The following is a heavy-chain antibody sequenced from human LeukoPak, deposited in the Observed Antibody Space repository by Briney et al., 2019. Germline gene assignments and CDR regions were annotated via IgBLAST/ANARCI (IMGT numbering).Heavy chain of an antibody. CDR2: IYYSGST. V-gene: IGHV4-59*12. J-gene: IGHJ4*02. CDR1: GGSISSYY. CDR3: ARDGDPSGYFDY. Sequence: SETLSLTCTVSGGSISSYYWSWIRQPPGKGLEWIGYIYYSGSTNYNPSLKSRVTISVDTSKNQFSLKLSSVTAADTAVYYCARDGDPSGYFDYWGQGTLVTVSS. D-gene: IGHD3-10*01.